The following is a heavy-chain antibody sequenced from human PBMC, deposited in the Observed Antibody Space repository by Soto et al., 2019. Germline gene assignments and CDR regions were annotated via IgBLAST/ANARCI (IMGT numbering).Heavy chain of an antibody. Sequence: SETLSLTCAVSGGSIISNYWWAWIRQSPGEGLVWIGSIYHSGTTYYNPSLESRVIISVDTSESRFALRLTSVTAADSAVYYGARTDKVGYYPYLGQGTLVTVSS. D-gene: IGHD3-3*01. CDR1: GGSIISNYW. CDR2: IYHSGTT. V-gene: IGHV4-38-2*01. CDR3: ARTDKVGYYPY. J-gene: IGHJ4*02.